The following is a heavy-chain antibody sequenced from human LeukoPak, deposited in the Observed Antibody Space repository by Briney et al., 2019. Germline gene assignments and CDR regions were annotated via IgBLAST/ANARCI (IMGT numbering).Heavy chain of an antibody. D-gene: IGHD2-2*01. Sequence: ASVKVSCKASGYTFTGYYMHWVRQAPGQGLEWMGWINPDSGGTNYAQKFQGRVTMTRDTSISTAYMELSRPRSDDTAVYYCARSVPAAYKVAYWGQGTLVTVSS. CDR3: ARSVPAAYKVAY. CDR1: GYTFTGYY. J-gene: IGHJ4*02. CDR2: INPDSGGT. V-gene: IGHV1-2*02.